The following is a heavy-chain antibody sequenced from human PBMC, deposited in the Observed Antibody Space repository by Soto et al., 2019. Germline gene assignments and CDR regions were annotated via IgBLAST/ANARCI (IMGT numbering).Heavy chain of an antibody. J-gene: IGHJ4*02. V-gene: IGHV1-69*13. D-gene: IGHD6-19*01. CDR3: ARDRGIAVASFDY. CDR1: GCTFSRYA. CDR2: IIPIFGTA. Sequence: AVKVSCQASGCTFSRYAISWVRQAPGQGLEWMGGIIPIFGTANYVQKFQGRVTITPDESTSTAYMERSSLRSEVTAVYYCARDRGIAVASFDYWGQGTLVTVSS.